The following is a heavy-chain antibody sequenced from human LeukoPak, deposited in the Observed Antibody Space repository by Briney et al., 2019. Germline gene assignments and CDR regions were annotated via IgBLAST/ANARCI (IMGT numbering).Heavy chain of an antibody. D-gene: IGHD3-3*01. CDR3: ASAPSFRSYFDY. CDR1: GGSISNLDYY. CDR2: IYYSGST. V-gene: IGHV4-61*10. J-gene: IGHJ4*02. Sequence: SETLSLTCTVSGGSISNLDYYWTWIRQPAGKRLEWIGYIYYSGSTNYNPSLKSRVTISVDTSKDQFSLKLSSVTAADTAVYYCASAPSFRSYFDYWGQGTLVTVSS.